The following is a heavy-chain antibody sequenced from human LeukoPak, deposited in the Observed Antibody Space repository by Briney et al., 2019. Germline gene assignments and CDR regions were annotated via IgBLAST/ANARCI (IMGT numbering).Heavy chain of an antibody. CDR1: GGTFSSYA. Sequence: SVEVSCKASGGTFSSYAISWVRQAPGQGLEWMGGIIPIFGTANYAQKFQGRVTITADESTSTAYMELSSLRSEDTAVYYCAREGGVLSSSGYYSLGFDYWGQGTLVTVSS. V-gene: IGHV1-69*13. CDR2: IIPIFGTA. J-gene: IGHJ4*02. D-gene: IGHD3-22*01. CDR3: AREGGVLSSSGYYSLGFDY.